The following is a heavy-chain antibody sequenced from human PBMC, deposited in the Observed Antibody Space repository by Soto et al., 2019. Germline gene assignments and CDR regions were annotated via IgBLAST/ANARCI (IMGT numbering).Heavy chain of an antibody. CDR2: IKSWTDGGRV. D-gene: IGHD2-2*01. CDR3: TTWRREKSCTSVSCYGDGAY. V-gene: IGHV3-15*02. J-gene: IGHJ4*02. CDR1: GFTFNSAW. Sequence: EVPLVESGGALVKPGESLTLSCAASGFTFNSAWMTWVRQAPGKGLEWVGRIKSWTDGGRVDTAAPVKVKFTISRDNSNNTFYLQKNSLKSEDTAVYYCTTWRREKSCTSVSCYGDGAYWGQGTLVTVSS.